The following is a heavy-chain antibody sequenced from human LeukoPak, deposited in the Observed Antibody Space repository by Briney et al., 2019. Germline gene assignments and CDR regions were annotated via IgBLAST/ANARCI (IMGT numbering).Heavy chain of an antibody. D-gene: IGHD3-10*01. CDR1: GGTFSSYA. V-gene: IGHV1-69*13. Sequence: SVKVSCKASGGTFSSYAISWVRQAPGQGLEWMGGIIPIFGTANYAQKFRGRVTITADESTSTAYMELSSLRSEDTAVYYCARVERSYYGSGSYYSYWGQGTLVTVSS. CDR2: IIPIFGTA. CDR3: ARVERSYYGSGSYYSY. J-gene: IGHJ4*02.